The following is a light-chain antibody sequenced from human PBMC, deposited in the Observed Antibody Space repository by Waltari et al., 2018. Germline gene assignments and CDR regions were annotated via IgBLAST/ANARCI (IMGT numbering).Light chain of an antibody. CDR1: QTVGSSS. V-gene: IGKV3-20*01. CDR3: QQHGTLPAT. Sequence: EIVLTQSPGTASLSPGERVTLSCRASQTVGSSSLAWYQQKPGQAPRLVIYRASRRATGFPDRFSGSGSGKEFSLTISRLEPEDFAVYYCQQHGTLPATFGQGTKVEIK. CDR2: RAS. J-gene: IGKJ1*01.